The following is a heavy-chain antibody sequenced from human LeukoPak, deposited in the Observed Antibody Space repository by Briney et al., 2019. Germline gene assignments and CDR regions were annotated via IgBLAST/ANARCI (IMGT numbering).Heavy chain of an antibody. V-gene: IGHV4-31*03. Sequence: SQTLSLTCTVSGGSISSGGYYWSWIRQHPGKGLEWIGYIYYSGSTYYNPSLKSRVTISVDTSKNQFSLKLSSVTAADTAAYYCARGSYVGPTSGYFDYWGQGTLVTVSS. CDR1: GGSISSGGYY. CDR2: IYYSGST. CDR3: ARGSYVGPTSGYFDY. J-gene: IGHJ4*02. D-gene: IGHD1-26*01.